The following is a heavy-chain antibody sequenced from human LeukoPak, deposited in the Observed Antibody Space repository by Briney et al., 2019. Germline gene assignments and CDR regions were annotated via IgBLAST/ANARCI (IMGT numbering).Heavy chain of an antibody. CDR2: ISHSGST. CDR1: GFSISSGYY. J-gene: IGHJ6*03. CDR3: ARGGSSGWYSNYYYYYMDV. D-gene: IGHD6-19*01. Sequence: SETLSLTCTVSGFSISSGYYWGWIRQPPGKGLEWIGSISHSGSTYYNPSLQSRVTISGDTSKNQFSLKLSSATAADTAVYYCARGGSSGWYSNYYYYYMDVWGKGTTVTVSS. V-gene: IGHV4-38-2*02.